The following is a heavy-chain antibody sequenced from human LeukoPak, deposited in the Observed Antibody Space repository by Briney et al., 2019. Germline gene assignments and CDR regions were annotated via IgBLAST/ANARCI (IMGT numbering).Heavy chain of an antibody. J-gene: IGHJ4*02. Sequence: GGSLRLSCSASGFTFSTYAMSWVRQPPGKGLEWVSAIRGSGDSTYYAESVKGRFTISRDNAKNSLYLQMTSLRAEDTAVYYCASAARGDNFGSSHWGQGALVTVSS. V-gene: IGHV3-23*01. CDR2: IRGSGDST. D-gene: IGHD2-21*01. CDR1: GFTFSTYA. CDR3: ASAARGDNFGSSH.